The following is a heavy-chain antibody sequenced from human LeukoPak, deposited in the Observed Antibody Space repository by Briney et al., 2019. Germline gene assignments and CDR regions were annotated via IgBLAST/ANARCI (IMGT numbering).Heavy chain of an antibody. V-gene: IGHV3-23*01. CDR1: GFTFSSYA. J-gene: IGHJ4*02. D-gene: IGHD1-26*01. CDR3: AKYGPQDSGSSHFDY. Sequence: GGSLRLSCAASGFTFSSYAMSWVRQAPGKGLEWVSAIRDSGSSTHYADSVKGRFTTSRDNSKNTLFLQMNSLRAEDTAIYYCAKYGPQDSGSSHFDYWGQGALVTVSS. CDR2: IRDSGSST.